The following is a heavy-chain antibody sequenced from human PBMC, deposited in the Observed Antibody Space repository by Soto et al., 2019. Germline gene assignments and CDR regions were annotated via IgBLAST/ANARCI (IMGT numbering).Heavy chain of an antibody. Sequence: GGSLRLSCAASGFTFSSYAMSWVRQAPGKGLEWVSAISGSGGSTYYADSVKDRFTISRDNSKNTLYLQMNSLRAEDTAVYYCAKGGYCSSTSCYWTPFDYWGQGTLVTVSS. V-gene: IGHV3-23*01. J-gene: IGHJ4*02. CDR3: AKGGYCSSTSCYWTPFDY. CDR1: GFTFSSYA. CDR2: ISGSGGST. D-gene: IGHD2-2*01.